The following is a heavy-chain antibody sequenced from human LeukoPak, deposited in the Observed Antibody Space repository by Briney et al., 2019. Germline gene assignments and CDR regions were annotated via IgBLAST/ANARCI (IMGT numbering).Heavy chain of an antibody. Sequence: ASVKVSCKASGYTFTGYYMHWVRQAPGQGLEWMGWINPNSGGTNYAQKFQGRGTMTRDTAISTAYMELSRLRSDDTAVYYCARDLRCSGGSCSDYWGQGTLVTVSS. V-gene: IGHV1-2*02. CDR3: ARDLRCSGGSCSDY. D-gene: IGHD2-15*01. J-gene: IGHJ4*02. CDR1: GYTFTGYY. CDR2: INPNSGGT.